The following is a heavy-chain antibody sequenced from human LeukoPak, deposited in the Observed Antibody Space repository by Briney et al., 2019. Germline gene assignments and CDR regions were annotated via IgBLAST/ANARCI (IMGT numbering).Heavy chain of an antibody. D-gene: IGHD6-19*01. CDR3: ARALSGWYPDY. Sequence: GGSLRLSCAASGFTFSSYSMNWVRQAPGKGLEWVSYISSSSSTIYYADSVKGRFTISRDNAKNSLYLQMNSLRAEDTAVYYCARALSGWYPDYWGQGTLVTVSS. CDR2: ISSSSSTI. CDR1: GFTFSSYS. J-gene: IGHJ4*02. V-gene: IGHV3-48*01.